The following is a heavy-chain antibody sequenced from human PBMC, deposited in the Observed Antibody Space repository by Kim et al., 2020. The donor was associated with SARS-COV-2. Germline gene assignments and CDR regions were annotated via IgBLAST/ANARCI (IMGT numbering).Heavy chain of an antibody. D-gene: IGHD2-2*01. CDR3: ASERYIVVVPAANPPPLDP. CDR2: TYYRSKWYN. J-gene: IGHJ5*02. Sequence: SQTLSLTCAISGDSVSSNSAAWNWIRQSPSRGLEWLGRTYYRSKWYNDYAVSVKSRITINPDTSKNQFSLQLNSVTPEDTAVYYCASERYIVVVPAANPPPLDPWGQGTLVTVSS. V-gene: IGHV6-1*01. CDR1: GDSVSSNSAA.